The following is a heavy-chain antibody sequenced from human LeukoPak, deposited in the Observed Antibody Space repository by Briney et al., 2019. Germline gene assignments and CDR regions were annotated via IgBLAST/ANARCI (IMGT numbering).Heavy chain of an antibody. V-gene: IGHV3-30*02. Sequence: PGGSLRLSCSGSGFTCRTDGMHWVRQAPGKGLEWVAFTRFDGSNQYYADSVKGRFTISRDNSNNTLSLQMNTLRGDDTAVYFCEKGYGESYFDSWGQGTLVTVSS. CDR1: GFTCRTDG. D-gene: IGHD5-18*01. CDR2: TRFDGSNQ. CDR3: EKGYGESYFDS. J-gene: IGHJ4*02.